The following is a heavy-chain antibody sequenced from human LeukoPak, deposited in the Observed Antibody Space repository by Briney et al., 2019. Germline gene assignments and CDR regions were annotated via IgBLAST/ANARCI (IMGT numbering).Heavy chain of an antibody. CDR1: GITFSGYA. J-gene: IGHJ4*02. V-gene: IGHV3-23*01. CDR2: ISGSGGST. D-gene: IGHD1-26*01. Sequence: GGSLRLSCAASGITFSGYAMDWVRQAPGEGLEWVSGISGSGGSTYYADSVKGRFTISRDNSKNTLYLQMNSLRAEDTAVYYCAKDRSAARVGATPTYYFDYWGQGTLVTVSS. CDR3: AKDRSAARVGATPTYYFDY.